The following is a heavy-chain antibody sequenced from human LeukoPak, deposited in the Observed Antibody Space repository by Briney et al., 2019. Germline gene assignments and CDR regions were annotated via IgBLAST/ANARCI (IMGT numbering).Heavy chain of an antibody. CDR1: GFTFSSYS. CDR2: ISSSSSYI. D-gene: IGHD3-22*01. Sequence: GGSLRLSCAASGFTFSSYSMNWGRQAPGKGLEWVSSISSSSSYIYYADSVEGRFTISRDNAKNSLYLQMNRLRAEDTAVYYCARVVSPYYYDSSGYSGGAFDIWGQGTMVTVSS. J-gene: IGHJ3*02. V-gene: IGHV3-21*01. CDR3: ARVVSPYYYDSSGYSGGAFDI.